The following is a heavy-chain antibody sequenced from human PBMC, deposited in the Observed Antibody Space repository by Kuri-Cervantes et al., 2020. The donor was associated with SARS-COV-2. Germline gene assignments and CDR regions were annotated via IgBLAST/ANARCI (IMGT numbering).Heavy chain of an antibody. CDR2: ISISSSYI. D-gene: IGHD2-15*01. Sequence: GESLKISCAASGFTFSSYSMNWVRQAPGKGLEWVSSISISSSYIYYADSVKGRFTISRDNSKNTLYLQMNSLRAEDTAVYYCAKGSKWWSEGGDYFDYWGQGTLVTVSS. CDR1: GFTFSSYS. CDR3: AKGSKWWSEGGDYFDY. J-gene: IGHJ4*02. V-gene: IGHV3-21*01.